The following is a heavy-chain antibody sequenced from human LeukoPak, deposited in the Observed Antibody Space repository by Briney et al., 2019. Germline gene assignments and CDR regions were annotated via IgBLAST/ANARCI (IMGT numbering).Heavy chain of an antibody. V-gene: IGHV1-2*02. Sequence: ASVKVSCKASGYTFTGYYMHWVRQAPGQGLEWMGWINPNSGGANYAQKFQGRVTMTRDTSISTAYMELSRLRSDDTAVYYCAGHYGSGSYYRRFSDWFDPWGQGTLVTVSS. CDR1: GYTFTGYY. J-gene: IGHJ5*02. CDR3: AGHYGSGSYYRRFSDWFDP. D-gene: IGHD3-10*01. CDR2: INPNSGGA.